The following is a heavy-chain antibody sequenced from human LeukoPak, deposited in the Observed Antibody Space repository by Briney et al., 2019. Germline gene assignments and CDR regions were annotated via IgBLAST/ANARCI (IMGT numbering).Heavy chain of an antibody. CDR1: GGSISSSSYY. D-gene: IGHD6-13*01. CDR3: ARHPPKYSSSWYVNGFDY. Sequence: PSETLSLTCTVSGGSISSSSYYWGWIRQPPGKGLEWIGSIYYSGSTYYNPSLKSRVTISVDTSKNQFSLKLSSVTAADTAVHYCARHPPKYSSSWYVNGFDYWGQGTLVTVSS. CDR2: IYYSGST. J-gene: IGHJ4*02. V-gene: IGHV4-39*01.